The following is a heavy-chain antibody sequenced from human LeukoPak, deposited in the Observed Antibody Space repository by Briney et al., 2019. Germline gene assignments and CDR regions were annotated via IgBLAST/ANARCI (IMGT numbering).Heavy chain of an antibody. J-gene: IGHJ4*02. Sequence: GGSLRLSCAASGFTFSSYGMHWVRQAPGKGLEWVAFIRSDGSNKYYADSVKGRFTISRDNAKNSLYLQMSSLRAEDTAVYYCARRLDCWGQGTLVTASS. CDR2: IRSDGSNK. CDR3: ARRLDC. CDR1: GFTFSSYG. V-gene: IGHV3-33*08.